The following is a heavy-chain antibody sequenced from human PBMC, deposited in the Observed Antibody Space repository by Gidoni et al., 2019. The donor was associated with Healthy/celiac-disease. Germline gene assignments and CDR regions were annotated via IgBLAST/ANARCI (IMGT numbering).Heavy chain of an antibody. D-gene: IGHD5-12*01. CDR1: GFTFSSYG. CDR3: AKDHRDGYNQFDY. CDR2: ISYDGSNK. J-gene: IGHJ4*02. V-gene: IGHV3-30*18. Sequence: QVQLVESGGGVVQPGRSLRLSCAASGFTFSSYGMHWVRQAPGKGLEWVAVISYDGSNKYYADSVKGRFTISRDNSKNTLYLQMNSLRAEDTAVYYCAKDHRDGYNQFDYWGQGTLVTVSS.